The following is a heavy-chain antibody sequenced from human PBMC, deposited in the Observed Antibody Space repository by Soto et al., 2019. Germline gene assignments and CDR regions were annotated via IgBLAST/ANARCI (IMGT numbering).Heavy chain of an antibody. D-gene: IGHD6-6*01. CDR1: GFTFSSYA. Sequence: GSLRLSCAASGFTFSSYAMNWVRQAPGKGLEWVSTISGSGGDTYYADSVKGRFSISRDNSKYTLSLQMDSLRAEDTAVYYCAKGGRSSSGLDFDYWGQGTLVTVLL. CDR2: ISGSGGDT. CDR3: AKGGRSSSGLDFDY. V-gene: IGHV3-23*01. J-gene: IGHJ4*02.